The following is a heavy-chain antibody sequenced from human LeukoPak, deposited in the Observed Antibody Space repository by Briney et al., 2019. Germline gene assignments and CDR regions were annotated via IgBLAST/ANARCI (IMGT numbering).Heavy chain of an antibody. J-gene: IGHJ6*02. Sequence: GGSLRLSCAASGFTFGDYYMSWIRQAPGMGLEWVSYISSGSESTYYADSVEGRFTISRDNAENSLYLQMDSLRAEDTAVYYCARAGLYDFWSASIQTYDYYYYGMDVWGQGTTVTVSS. CDR3: ARAGLYDFWSASIQTYDYYYYGMDV. D-gene: IGHD3-3*01. CDR2: ISSGSEST. V-gene: IGHV3-11*01. CDR1: GFTFGDYY.